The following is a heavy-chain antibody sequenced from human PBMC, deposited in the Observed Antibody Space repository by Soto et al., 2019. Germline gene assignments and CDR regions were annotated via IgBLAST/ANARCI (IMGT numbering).Heavy chain of an antibody. J-gene: IGHJ5*02. CDR1: GGSISSGGYY. CDR2: IYYSGST. V-gene: IGHV4-31*03. Sequence: QVQLQESGPGLVKPSQTLSLTCTVSGGSISSGGYYWSWIRQHPGKGREWIGYIYYSGSTYYNPSLKSRVTISVDTSKNQFSLKLSSVTAADTAVYYCASVYCSSTSCKWVNWFDPWGQGTLVTVSS. CDR3: ASVYCSSTSCKWVNWFDP. D-gene: IGHD2-2*01.